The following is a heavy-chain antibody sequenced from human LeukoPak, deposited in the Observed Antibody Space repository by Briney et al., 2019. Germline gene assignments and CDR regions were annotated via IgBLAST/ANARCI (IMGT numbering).Heavy chain of an antibody. J-gene: IGHJ4*02. Sequence: PGGSLRLSCAASGFTFSRYSMNWVRQAPGKGLEWVSGISGSGGATYYADSVKGRFTISRDDPHNTLYLRMNSLRAEDTAVYYCARRGYSGYCDYWGQGTLVTVSS. CDR2: ISGSGGAT. CDR3: ARRGYSGYCDY. V-gene: IGHV3-23*01. CDR1: GFTFSRYS. D-gene: IGHD5-12*01.